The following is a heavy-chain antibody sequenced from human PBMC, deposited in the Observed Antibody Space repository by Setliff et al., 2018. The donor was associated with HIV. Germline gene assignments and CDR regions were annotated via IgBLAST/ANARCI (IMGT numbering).Heavy chain of an antibody. Sequence: PSETLSLTCTVSGGSVSSGGYYWSWIRQPPGKGLEWIGYIYYSGSTKHNPSLKSRVTISLDTSKNQFSLKLTSVTAADTAVYYCARYSPRGYTLTGPYWGQGTLVTVSS. CDR1: GGSVSSGGYY. CDR3: ARYSPRGYTLTGPY. D-gene: IGHD6-25*01. CDR2: IYYSGST. V-gene: IGHV4-61*08. J-gene: IGHJ4*02.